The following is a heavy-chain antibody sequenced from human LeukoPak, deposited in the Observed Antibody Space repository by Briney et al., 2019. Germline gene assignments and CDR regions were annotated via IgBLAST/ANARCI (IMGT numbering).Heavy chain of an antibody. CDR3: ARDLRYGMDV. Sequence: GGSLRLSCAASGFTFNTYWMHWVRQAPGEWLVWVSHTVGDGSSTSYADSVKGRFTISRDNAKNTLYLQMNSLRAEDTAVYYCARDLRYGMDVWGQGTTVTVSS. CDR1: GFTFNTYW. V-gene: IGHV3-74*01. J-gene: IGHJ6*02. CDR2: TVGDGSST.